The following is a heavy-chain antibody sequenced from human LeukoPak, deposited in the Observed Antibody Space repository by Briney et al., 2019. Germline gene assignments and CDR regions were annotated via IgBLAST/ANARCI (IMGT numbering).Heavy chain of an antibody. CDR1: GYTFTSSD. V-gene: IGHV1-8*01. Sequence: ASVKVACKASGYTFTSSDINWVRQAAGQGLEWMGWINPNSGRTGYAHKFQGRVTMTANTSISTANMELSSLRFDDTAVYYCARGRSGLAAAGTYDYWGQGTLITVSS. D-gene: IGHD6-13*01. CDR2: INPNSGRT. CDR3: ARGRSGLAAAGTYDY. J-gene: IGHJ4*02.